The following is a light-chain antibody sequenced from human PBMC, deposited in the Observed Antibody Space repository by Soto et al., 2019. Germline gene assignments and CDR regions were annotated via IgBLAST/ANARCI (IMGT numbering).Light chain of an antibody. V-gene: IGLV4-60*02. J-gene: IGLJ3*02. CDR1: SGHSSYI. Sequence: QPVLTQSSSASASLGSSVKLTCTLSSGHSSYIIAWHQQQPAKAPRYLMKLEGSGTYNKGSGVPDRFSGSSSGADRYLPISNLPFNDVADYYCETWDRNTPEGVFGGGTELTVL. CDR3: ETWDRNTPEGV. CDR2: LEGSGTY.